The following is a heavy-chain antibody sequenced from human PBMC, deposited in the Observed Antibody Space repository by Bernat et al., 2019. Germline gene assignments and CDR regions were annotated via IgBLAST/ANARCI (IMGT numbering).Heavy chain of an antibody. V-gene: IGHV5-51*01. D-gene: IGHD5-12*01. CDR2: IYPGDSDT. J-gene: IGHJ4*02. CDR1: GYSFTSYW. CDR3: ARDSSGYSGYTDWVADY. Sequence: EVQLVQSGAEVKKPGESLKISCKGSGYSFTSYWIGWVRQMPGKGLEWMGIIYPGDSDTRYSPSFQGQVTISADKSISTAYMELSRLRSDDTAVYYCARDSSGYSGYTDWVADYWGQGTLVTVSS.